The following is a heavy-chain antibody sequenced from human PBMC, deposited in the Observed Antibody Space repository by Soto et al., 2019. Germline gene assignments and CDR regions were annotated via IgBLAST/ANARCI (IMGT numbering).Heavy chain of an antibody. CDR3: ASEGGMDSSTSNWFDP. D-gene: IGHD6-13*01. CDR1: GGTFSSYA. Sequence: GASVKVSCKASGGTFSSYAISWVRQAPGQGLEWMGGIIPIFGTANYAQKFQGRVTITADESTSTAYMELSSLRSEDTAVYYCASEGGMDSSTSNWFDPWGQGTRVTVSS. CDR2: IIPIFGTA. V-gene: IGHV1-69*13. J-gene: IGHJ5*02.